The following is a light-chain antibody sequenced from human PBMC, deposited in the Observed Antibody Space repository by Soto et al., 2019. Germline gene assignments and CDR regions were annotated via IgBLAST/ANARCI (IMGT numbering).Light chain of an antibody. Sequence: DIQMTQSPSTLSASVVDRVTITCRASQNIERWLAWYQQKPGKAPKLLLYDVSSLESGVPSRFSGSGSGTEFIRTINGLQPDDFATYFCQQFKSGTWTFGQGTKVDIK. CDR2: DVS. V-gene: IGKV1-5*01. CDR3: QQFKSGTWT. CDR1: QNIERW. J-gene: IGKJ1*01.